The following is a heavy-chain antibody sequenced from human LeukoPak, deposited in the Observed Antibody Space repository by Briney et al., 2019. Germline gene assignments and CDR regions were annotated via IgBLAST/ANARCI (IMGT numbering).Heavy chain of an antibody. CDR1: GFTVSSNY. J-gene: IGHJ4*02. D-gene: IGHD4-17*01. CDR2: ISGSGGST. Sequence: PGGSLRLSCAASGFTVSSNYMSWVRQAPGKGLEWVSAISGSGGSTYYADSVKGRFTISRDNSKNTLYLQMNSLRAEDTAVYYCAKTDNGLIDYWGQGTLVTVSS. CDR3: AKTDNGLIDY. V-gene: IGHV3-23*01.